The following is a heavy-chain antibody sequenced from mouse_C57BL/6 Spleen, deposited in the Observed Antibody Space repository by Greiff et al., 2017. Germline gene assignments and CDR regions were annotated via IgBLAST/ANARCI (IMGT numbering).Heavy chain of an antibody. CDR3: AGGSTVVATRYYFDY. CDR2: IHPNSGST. D-gene: IGHD1-1*01. Sequence: QVQLQQSGAELVKPGASVKLSCKASGYTFTSYWMHWVKQRPGQGLEWIGMIHPNSGSTNYNEKFKSKATLTVDKSSSTAYMQLSSLTSEDSAVYYCAGGSTVVATRYYFDYWGQGTTLTVSS. J-gene: IGHJ2*01. CDR1: GYTFTSYW. V-gene: IGHV1-64*01.